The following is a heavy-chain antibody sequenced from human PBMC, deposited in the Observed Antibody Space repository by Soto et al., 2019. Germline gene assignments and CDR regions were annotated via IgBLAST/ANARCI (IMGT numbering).Heavy chain of an antibody. D-gene: IGHD5-18*01. J-gene: IGHJ4*02. Sequence: EVQLVASGGGPVKPGGSLRLSCAASGFTFSDYSMDWVRQTPGKGLEWVSSISGDSHYIYYADSVKGRFTVSRDNAKNSLYLQMNSLRAEDAAVYYCARANSPVYTYGYFDYWGQGTLVTVSS. CDR3: ARANSPVYTYGYFDY. CDR1: GFTFSDYS. V-gene: IGHV3-21*01. CDR2: ISGDSHYI.